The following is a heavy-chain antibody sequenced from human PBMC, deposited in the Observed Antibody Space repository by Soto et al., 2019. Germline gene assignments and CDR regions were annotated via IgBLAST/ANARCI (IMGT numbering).Heavy chain of an antibody. D-gene: IGHD3-16*01. CDR1: GFTFNTYD. CDR2: ITTSSAYI. CDR3: VRSGTARLIRHSWFDT. Sequence: EVQLVESGGGLVKPGGSLRLSCAASGFTFNTYDMNWVRPAPGKGLEWVASITTSSAYIYYADSLKGRITSSRDNAKNSLLLQMNSLRAEETAVYYCVRSGTARLIRHSWFDTWGQGPLVTVSS. V-gene: IGHV3-21*01. J-gene: IGHJ5*02.